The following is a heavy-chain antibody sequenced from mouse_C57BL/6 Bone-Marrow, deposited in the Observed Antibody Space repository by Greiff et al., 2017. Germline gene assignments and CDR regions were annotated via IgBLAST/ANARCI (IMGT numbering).Heavy chain of an antibody. CDR2: IHPNSGST. V-gene: IGHV1-64*01. J-gene: IGHJ2*01. D-gene: IGHD1-1*01. CDR1: GYTFTSYW. Sequence: QVQLQQPGAELVKPGASVKLSCKASGYTFTSYWMHWVKQRPGQGLEWIGMIHPNSGSTNYNEKFKSKATLTVDKSSSTAYMQLSSLTSEDSAVYYCARELLQSGYFDYWGQGTTLTVSS. CDR3: ARELLQSGYFDY.